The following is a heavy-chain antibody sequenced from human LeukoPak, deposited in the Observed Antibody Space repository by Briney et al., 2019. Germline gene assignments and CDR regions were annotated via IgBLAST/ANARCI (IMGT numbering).Heavy chain of an antibody. CDR3: ARSGVAVAGTDR. V-gene: IGHV4-61*01. CDR1: GGSVSSGSYY. J-gene: IGHJ5*02. Sequence: SETLSLTCTVSGGSVSSGSYYWGWIRQPPGKGLEWIGYVYYTGSTNYNPSLKSRVTISVDTSKNQFSLKLTSVTAADTAVYYCARSGVAVAGTDRWGQGTLVTVSS. D-gene: IGHD6-19*01. CDR2: VYYTGST.